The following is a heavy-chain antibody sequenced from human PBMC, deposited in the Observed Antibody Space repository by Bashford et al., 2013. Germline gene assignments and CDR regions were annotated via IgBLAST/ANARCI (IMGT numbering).Heavy chain of an antibody. Sequence: SSETLSLTCAVYGGSFSGYYWSWIRQPQGRAGVDWEINHSGSTNYNPSLKSRVTISVDTSKNQFSLKLSSVTAADTAVYYCARGGLAAAGSQHETYYYYYGMDVWGQGTTVTVSS. D-gene: IGHD6-13*01. CDR2: INHSGST. CDR1: GGSFSGYY. J-gene: IGHJ6*02. CDR3: ARGGLAAAGSQHETYYYYYGMDV. V-gene: IGHV4-34*01.